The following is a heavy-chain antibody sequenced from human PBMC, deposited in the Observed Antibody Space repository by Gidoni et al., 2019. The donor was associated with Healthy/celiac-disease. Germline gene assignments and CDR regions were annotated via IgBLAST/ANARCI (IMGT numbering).Heavy chain of an antibody. CDR2: ISWNSGSI. CDR3: AKGNEKRRERGYYDILTGYPQYDAFDI. D-gene: IGHD3-9*01. V-gene: IGHV3-9*01. CDR1: GFTFDDYA. J-gene: IGHJ3*02. Sequence: EVQLVESGGGLLQPGRSLRLSCAASGFTFDDYAMHWVRQAPGKGLDWVSGISWNSGSIGYADSVKGRFTISRDNAKNSLYLQMNSLRAEDTALYYCAKGNEKRRERGYYDILTGYPQYDAFDIWGQGTMVTVSS.